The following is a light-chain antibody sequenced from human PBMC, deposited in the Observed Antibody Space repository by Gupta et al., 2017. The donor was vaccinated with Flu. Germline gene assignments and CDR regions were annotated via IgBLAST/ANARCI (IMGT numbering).Light chain of an antibody. Sequence: MTQSPSTLSASVGDRVTITCRASQSSDSWLAWYQQKPGKAPKLLIYKTSNLESGVPSRFSGSGSGTEFTLTISSLQPDDFATYYCQQDRSYPWTFGQGTTVEIK. CDR3: QQDRSYPWT. J-gene: IGKJ1*01. CDR2: KTS. V-gene: IGKV1-5*03. CDR1: QSSDSW.